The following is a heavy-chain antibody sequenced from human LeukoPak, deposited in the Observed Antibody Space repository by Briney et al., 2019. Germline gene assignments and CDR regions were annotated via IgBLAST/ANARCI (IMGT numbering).Heavy chain of an antibody. Sequence: GGSLTLSCAASRFTFSSYSMNWVRQAPGKGLEWVSSISSSSSYIYYADSVKGRFTISRDNAKNSLYLQMNSLRAEDTAVYYCARDGDIVVVPAAIQRNYYYYGMDVWGKGTTVTVSS. CDR2: ISSSSSYI. D-gene: IGHD2-2*01. J-gene: IGHJ6*04. V-gene: IGHV3-21*01. CDR3: ARDGDIVVVPAAIQRNYYYYGMDV. CDR1: RFTFSSYS.